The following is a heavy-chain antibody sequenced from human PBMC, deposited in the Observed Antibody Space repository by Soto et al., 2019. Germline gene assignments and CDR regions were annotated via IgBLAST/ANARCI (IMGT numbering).Heavy chain of an antibody. J-gene: IGHJ5*02. V-gene: IGHV4-39*01. CDR3: ARVGPPADP. CDR2: VFYSGGT. Sequence: SETLSLTCTVSGDSITDSTYYWAWIRQPPGKGLEWIGSVFYSGGTHYNPSRKSRVTIPVDTSKNQFSLKVRSVTAADTAVYYCARVGPPADPWGQGTLVTVSS. CDR1: GDSITDSTYY.